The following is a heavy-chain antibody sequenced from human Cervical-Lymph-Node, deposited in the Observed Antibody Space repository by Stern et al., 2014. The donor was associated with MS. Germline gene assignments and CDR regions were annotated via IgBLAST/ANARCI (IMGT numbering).Heavy chain of an antibody. CDR2: IKQDGSEK. D-gene: IGHD3-3*01. CDR1: GFTFSSYW. CDR3: ARQYYDFWSGYKGRDYFDY. Sequence: EDQLVESGGGLVQPGGSLRLSCAASGFTFSSYWMSWVRQAPGKGLEWVANIKQDGSEKYYVDSVKGRFTISRDNAKNSLYLQMNSLRAEDTAVYYCARQYYDFWSGYKGRDYFDYWGQGTLVTVSS. J-gene: IGHJ4*02. V-gene: IGHV3-7*01.